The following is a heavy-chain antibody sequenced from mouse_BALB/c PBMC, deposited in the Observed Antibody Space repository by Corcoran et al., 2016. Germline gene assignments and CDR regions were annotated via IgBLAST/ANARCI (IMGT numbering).Heavy chain of an antibody. CDR3: ASYGNYAWFAY. Sequence: DVQLQESGPGLVKPSQSLSLTCSVTGYSITSGYYWNWIRQFPGNKLEWMGYISYDGSNNYNPSLKNRISITRYTSKNQFFLKLNSVTTEDTATYYCASYGNYAWFAYWGQGTLVTVSA. J-gene: IGHJ3*01. V-gene: IGHV3-6*02. CDR2: ISYDGSN. CDR1: GYSITSGYY. D-gene: IGHD2-1*01.